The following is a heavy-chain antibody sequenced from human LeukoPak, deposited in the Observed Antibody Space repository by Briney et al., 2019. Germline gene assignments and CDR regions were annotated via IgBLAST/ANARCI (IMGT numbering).Heavy chain of an antibody. CDR2: ISGSGGST. V-gene: IGHV3-23*01. Sequence: GGSLRLSCEASRFTSGRYAMSWVRQAPGKGLEWVSAISGSGGSTYYADSVKGRFTISRDNSKNTLYLQMNSLRAEDTAVYYCAKPGSSDIVVVPAAIPYYYYYYYMDVWGKGTTVTVSS. CDR1: RFTSGRYA. J-gene: IGHJ6*03. CDR3: AKPGSSDIVVVPAAIPYYYYYYYMDV. D-gene: IGHD2-2*01.